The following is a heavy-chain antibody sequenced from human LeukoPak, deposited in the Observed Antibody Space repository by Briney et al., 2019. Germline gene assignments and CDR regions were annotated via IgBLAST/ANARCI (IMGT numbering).Heavy chain of an antibody. D-gene: IGHD3-10*01. V-gene: IGHV3-21*06. CDR3: ARGHGIPGSGSYRFDY. CDR1: GFTSRRYS. Sequence: GGSLRPSCAPSGFTSRRYSMNWVRQAPGKGLEGVSSISSSSSYIYYADSVKGRFTISRDYDKNLLYLQMNSPRIEDTAVYYCARGHGIPGSGSYRFDYWGHGTLVTVSS. J-gene: IGHJ4*01. CDR2: ISSSSSYI.